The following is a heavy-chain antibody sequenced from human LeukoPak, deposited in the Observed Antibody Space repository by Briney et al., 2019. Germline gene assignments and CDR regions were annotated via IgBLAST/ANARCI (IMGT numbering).Heavy chain of an antibody. CDR1: GYTFTSYG. CDR2: ISAYNGNT. V-gene: IGHV1-18*04. J-gene: IGHJ4*02. Sequence: GASVKVSCKASGYTFTSYGISWVRQAPGQGLEWMGWISAYNGNTNYAQKFQGRVTMTTDTSTSTACMELRSLRSDDTAVYYCASTPFGGVFDYWGQGTLVTVSS. D-gene: IGHD3-10*01. CDR3: ASTPFGGVFDY.